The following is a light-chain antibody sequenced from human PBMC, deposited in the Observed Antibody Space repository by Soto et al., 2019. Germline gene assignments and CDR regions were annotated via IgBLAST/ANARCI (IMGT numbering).Light chain of an antibody. Sequence: DIQMTQSPSTLSGSVGDRVTITCRAIQTISSWLAWYQQKPGKAPKLLIYKASTLKSGVPSRFSGSGSGTEFTLTISRLQSEDFAVYYCQQYDNWQRTWTFGQGTKVDIK. CDR3: QQYDNWQRTWT. V-gene: IGKV1-5*03. CDR2: KAS. CDR1: QTISSW. J-gene: IGKJ1*01.